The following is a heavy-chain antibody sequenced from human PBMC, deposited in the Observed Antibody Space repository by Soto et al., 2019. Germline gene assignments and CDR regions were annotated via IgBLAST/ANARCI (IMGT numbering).Heavy chain of an antibody. J-gene: IGHJ4*02. CDR3: AKVSRKGSAIDLDY. CDR2: VNPNNGDT. CDR1: GYTSSNYD. Sequence: QVQLVQSGAELKKPGASVKVSCKASGYTSSNYDMNWVRQATGQGPEWIGWVNPNNGDTGYAQKFQGRVTLTTDISTTTAYMELTSLRSEDTAIYYCAKVSRKGSAIDLDYWGQGTLITVSS. V-gene: IGHV1-8*01. D-gene: IGHD3-10*01.